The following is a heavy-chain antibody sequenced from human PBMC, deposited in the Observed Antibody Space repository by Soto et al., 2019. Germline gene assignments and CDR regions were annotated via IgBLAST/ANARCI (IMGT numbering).Heavy chain of an antibody. J-gene: IGHJ5*02. CDR1: GYSFTSYW. V-gene: IGHV5-10-1*01. Sequence: GESLKISCKGSGYSFTSYWISWVRQMPGKGLEWMGRIDPSDSYTNYSPSFQGHVTISADKSISTAYLQWSSLKASDTAMYYCARRHSSSSAFDPWGQGTLVTVSS. D-gene: IGHD6-13*01. CDR2: IDPSDSYT. CDR3: ARRHSSSSAFDP.